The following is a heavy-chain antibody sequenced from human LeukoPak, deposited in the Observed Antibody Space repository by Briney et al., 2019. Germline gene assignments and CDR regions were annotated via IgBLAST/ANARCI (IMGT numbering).Heavy chain of an antibody. CDR3: AKELRPNDY. Sequence: GGSLSLSCAASGITLSNSAMSWVRQAPGKGLEWVSAISRSGDRTFYADSVKGRFTISRDSSIDTLFLQMNSLRAEDTAVYFCAKELRPNDYWGQGILVTVSS. J-gene: IGHJ4*02. CDR2: ISRSGDRT. V-gene: IGHV3-23*01. CDR1: GITLSNSA. D-gene: IGHD5-12*01.